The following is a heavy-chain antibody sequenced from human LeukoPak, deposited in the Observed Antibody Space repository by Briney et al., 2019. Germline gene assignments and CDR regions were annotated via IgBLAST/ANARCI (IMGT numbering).Heavy chain of an antibody. CDR3: ARDFSPVGESFH. Sequence: PGGSLRLSCAASGFTFSSYSMNWVRQAPGKGLEWVSSISSSSSYIYYADSVKGRFTISRDNSKNTLYLQMNSLRAEDTAVYYCARDFSPVGESFHWGQGTLVTVSS. D-gene: IGHD3-10*01. CDR2: ISSSSSYI. V-gene: IGHV3-21*01. J-gene: IGHJ4*02. CDR1: GFTFSSYS.